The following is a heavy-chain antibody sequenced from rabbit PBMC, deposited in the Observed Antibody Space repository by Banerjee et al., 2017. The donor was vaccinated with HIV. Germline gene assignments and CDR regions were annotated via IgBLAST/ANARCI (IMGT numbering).Heavy chain of an antibody. CDR3: ARDLAGVIGWNFDL. V-gene: IGHV1S47*01. Sequence: QEQLVESGGGLVQPEGSLTLTCKASGSDISSNAMCWVRQAPGKGLEWIGAIYAGEDTTDYASWVNGRFTISKASWTTVTLQMTSLTAADTATYFCARDLAGVIGWNFDLWGPGTLVTVS. CDR1: GSDISSNA. J-gene: IGHJ4*01. CDR2: IYAGEDTT. D-gene: IGHD4-1*01.